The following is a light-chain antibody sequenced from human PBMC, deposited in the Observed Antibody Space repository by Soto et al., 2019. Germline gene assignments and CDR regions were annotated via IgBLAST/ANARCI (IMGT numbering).Light chain of an antibody. V-gene: IGLV6-57*04. J-gene: IGLJ2*01. CDR3: QSYDSSNYVV. CDR1: SGSIAINY. Sequence: NFMLTQPHSVSESPGKTVTISCTRSSGSIAINYVQWYQQRPGSAPTTVIYEDNQRPSGVPDRFSGSIDSSSNSASLTISGLKTEDEADYYCQSYDSSNYVVLGGGTKLTVL. CDR2: EDN.